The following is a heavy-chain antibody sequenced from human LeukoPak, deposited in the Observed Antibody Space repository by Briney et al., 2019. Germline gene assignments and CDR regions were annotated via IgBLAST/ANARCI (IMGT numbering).Heavy chain of an antibody. D-gene: IGHD4-17*01. Sequence: ASVKVSCKASGYTFAGYYMHWVRQAPGQGLEWMGWINPNSGGTNYAQKLQGRVTMTRDTSISTAYMELSRLRSDDTAVYYCARVDADYGDYALAFDIWGQGTMVTVSS. J-gene: IGHJ3*02. CDR2: INPNSGGT. V-gene: IGHV1-2*02. CDR1: GYTFAGYY. CDR3: ARVDADYGDYALAFDI.